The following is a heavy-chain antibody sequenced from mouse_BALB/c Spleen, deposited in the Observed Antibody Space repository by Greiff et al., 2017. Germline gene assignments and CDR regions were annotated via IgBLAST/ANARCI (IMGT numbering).Heavy chain of an antibody. V-gene: IGHV5-17*02. D-gene: IGHD1-2*01. J-gene: IGHJ4*01. Sequence: ESGGGLVQPGGSRKLSCAASGFTFSSFGMHWVRQAPEKGLEWVAYISSGSSTIYYADTVKGRFTISRDNPKNTLFLQMTSLRSEDTAMYYCASISTALYYYAMDYWGQGTSVTVSS. CDR1: GFTFSSFG. CDR2: ISSGSSTI. CDR3: ASISTALYYYAMDY.